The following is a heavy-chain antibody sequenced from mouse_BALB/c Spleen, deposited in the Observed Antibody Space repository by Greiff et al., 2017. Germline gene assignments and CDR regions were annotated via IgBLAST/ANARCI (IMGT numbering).Heavy chain of an antibody. CDR2: IWAGGST. V-gene: IGHV2-9*02. CDR1: GFSLTSYG. CDR3: ARDGGDGYYLDY. Sequence: VKLMESGPGLVAPSQSLSITCTVSGFSLTSYGVHWVRQPPGKGLEWLGVIWAGGSTNYNSALMSRLSISKDNSKSQVFLKMNSLQTDDTAMYYCARDGGDGYYLDYWGQGTTLTVSS. D-gene: IGHD2-3*01. J-gene: IGHJ2*01.